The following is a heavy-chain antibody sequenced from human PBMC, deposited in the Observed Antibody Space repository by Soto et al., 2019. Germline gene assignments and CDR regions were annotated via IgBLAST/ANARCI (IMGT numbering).Heavy chain of an antibody. CDR3: ATTTWYAFDI. J-gene: IGHJ3*02. Sequence: LRLSCAASGFTVCNSIINWVSRAPGEWLQWVSSISGISDFLYYADSVKSRFTISRDTATNSLYLQVNSLRAEATAVYYCATTTWYAFDIWGQGTRATVS. D-gene: IGHD2-2*01. V-gene: IGHV3-21*01. CDR1: GFTVCNSI. CDR2: ISGISDFL.